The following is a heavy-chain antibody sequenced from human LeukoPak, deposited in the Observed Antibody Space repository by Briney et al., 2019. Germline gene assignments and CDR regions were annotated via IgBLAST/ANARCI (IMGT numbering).Heavy chain of an antibody. J-gene: IGHJ4*02. D-gene: IGHD3-16*02. CDR2: IYYSGST. V-gene: IGHV4-31*03. CDR3: ARDRSVWGRYLDY. Sequence: SETLSLTCTVSGDSISSGGYYWSWIRQHPGKGLEWIGYIYYSGSTYYNPSLKRRVTISVDTSKNQFSLKLSSVTAADTAVYYCARDRSVWGRYLDYWGQGTLVTVSS. CDR1: GDSISSGGYY.